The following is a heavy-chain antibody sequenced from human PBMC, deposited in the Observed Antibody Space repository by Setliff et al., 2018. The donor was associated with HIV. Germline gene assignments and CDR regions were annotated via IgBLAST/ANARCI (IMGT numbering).Heavy chain of an antibody. V-gene: IGHV3-15*01. CDR3: TTGTRLVD. Sequence: PGGSLRLSCAASGFTFSHAWMSWARQAPGKGLEWVGRIKSKPDGGAIDYAAPVQGRFTISRDDSKNTLYLQMNSLKTEDTALYYCTTGTRLVDWGQGALVTAPQ. J-gene: IGHJ4*02. CDR1: GFTFSHAW. D-gene: IGHD2-21*01. CDR2: IKSKPDGGAI.